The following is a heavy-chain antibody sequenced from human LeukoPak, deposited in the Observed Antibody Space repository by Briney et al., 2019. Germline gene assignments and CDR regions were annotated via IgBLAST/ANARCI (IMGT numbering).Heavy chain of an antibody. CDR1: GGSISSGGYS. CDR2: IYHSGST. V-gene: IGHV4-30-2*01. J-gene: IGHJ6*02. D-gene: IGHD3-22*01. Sequence: SETLSLTCAVSGGSISSGGYSWSWIRQPPGKGLEWIGYIYHSGSTYYNPSLKSRVTISVDRSKNQFSLKLSSVTAADTAVYYCARVGYYYDSSGSMDVWGQGTTVTVFS. CDR3: ARVGYYYDSSGSMDV.